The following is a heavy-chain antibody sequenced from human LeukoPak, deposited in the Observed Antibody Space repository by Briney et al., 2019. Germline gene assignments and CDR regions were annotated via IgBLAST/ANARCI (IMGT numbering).Heavy chain of an antibody. CDR1: GGSISNYY. J-gene: IGHJ6*03. D-gene: IGHD6-6*01. CDR3: ARHIAARLASGYYYYMDV. CDR2: MYYSGSS. Sequence: PSETLSLTCTVSGGSISNYYWSWIRQSPGKGLEYIGHMYYSGSSSYNPSLKSRVTISVDTSKNQFSLRLSSVTAADTAVYYCARHIAARLASGYYYYMDVWGKGTTVTVSS. V-gene: IGHV4-59*01.